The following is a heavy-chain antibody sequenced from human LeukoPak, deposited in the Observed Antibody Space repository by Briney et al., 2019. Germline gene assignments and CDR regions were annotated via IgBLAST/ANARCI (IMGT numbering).Heavy chain of an antibody. CDR3: ARDNYYYYGMDV. Sequence: GGSLRLSCAASGFTFSSYSMNWVRQAPGKGLEWVAVISYDGSNKYYADSVKGRFTISRDNSKNTLYLQMNSLRAEDTAVYYCARDNYYYYGMDVWGQGTTVTVSS. V-gene: IGHV3-30*03. CDR1: GFTFSSYS. CDR2: ISYDGSNK. J-gene: IGHJ6*02.